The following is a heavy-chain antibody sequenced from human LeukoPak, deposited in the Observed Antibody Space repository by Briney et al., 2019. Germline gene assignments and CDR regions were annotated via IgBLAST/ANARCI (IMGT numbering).Heavy chain of an antibody. CDR3: ARERYGEQQATEYYYYGMDV. D-gene: IGHD3-10*01. CDR1: GGSISSYY. J-gene: IGHJ6*02. Sequence: SETLSLTCTVSGGSISSYYWSWIRQPPGKGLEWIGYIYYSGSTNYNPSLKSRVTISVDTSKNQFSLKLSSVTAADTAVYYCARERYGEQQATEYYYYGMDVWGQGTTVTVSS. V-gene: IGHV4-59*01. CDR2: IYYSGST.